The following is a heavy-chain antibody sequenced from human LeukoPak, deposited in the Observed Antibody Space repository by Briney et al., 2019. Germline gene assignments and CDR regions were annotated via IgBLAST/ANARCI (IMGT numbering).Heavy chain of an antibody. V-gene: IGHV3-13*01. Sequence: GGSLRLSCAASGFTFSRYDMHWVRQATGKGLEWVSAIGTADDTYYGDSVKGRFTISRDNSKNTLYLQMNSLRAEDTAVYYCAKWGSGYEHWXXXXXXXVSXXSASAPTYM. CDR2: IGTADDT. D-gene: IGHD5-12*01. J-gene: IGHJ6*03. CDR1: GFTFSRYD. CDR3: AKWGSGYEHWXXXXXXXVSXXSASAPTYM.